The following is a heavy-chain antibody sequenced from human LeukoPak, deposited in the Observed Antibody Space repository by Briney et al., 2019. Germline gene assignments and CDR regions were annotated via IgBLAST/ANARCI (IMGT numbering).Heavy chain of an antibody. Sequence: ASVEVSCKASGYTFTNYDINWVRQATGQGLEWMGWMNPNSGNTGYAQKFQGRVTMTRNTSITTAYMELSSLRSEDTAVYYCARRRGWPNYFDYWGQGTLVTVSS. CDR1: GYTFTNYD. CDR3: ARRRGWPNYFDY. J-gene: IGHJ4*02. D-gene: IGHD6-19*01. V-gene: IGHV1-8*01. CDR2: MNPNSGNT.